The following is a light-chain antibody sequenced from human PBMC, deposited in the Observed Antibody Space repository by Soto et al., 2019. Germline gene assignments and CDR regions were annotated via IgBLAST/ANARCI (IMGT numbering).Light chain of an antibody. CDR3: MQALQTPLFT. CDR2: LGS. J-gene: IGKJ3*01. Sequence: DIVMTQSPLSLPVTPGEPASISCRSSQSLLHSNGYNYFDWYLQKPGQSPQLLIYLGSNRASGVPDRFSGSGSGTDFTLKISRVEAEDVGVYYCMQALQTPLFTFGPGTKVEIK. V-gene: IGKV2-28*01. CDR1: QSLLHSNGYNY.